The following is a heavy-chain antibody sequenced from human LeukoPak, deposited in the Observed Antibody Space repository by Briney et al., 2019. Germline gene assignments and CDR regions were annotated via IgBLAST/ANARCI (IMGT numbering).Heavy chain of an antibody. CDR2: INHSGST. J-gene: IGHJ5*02. Sequence: SETLSLTCAVYGGSFSGYYWSWIRQPPGKGLEWIGEINHSGSTNYNPSLKSRVTISVDTSKNQFSLKLSSVTAADTAVYYRARHPTYYYGSGRCWFDPWGQGTLVTVSS. D-gene: IGHD3-10*01. V-gene: IGHV4-34*01. CDR1: GGSFSGYY. CDR3: ARHPTYYYGSGRCWFDP.